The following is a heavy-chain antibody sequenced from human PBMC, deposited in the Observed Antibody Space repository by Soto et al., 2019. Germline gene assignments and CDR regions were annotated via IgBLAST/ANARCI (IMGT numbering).Heavy chain of an antibody. CDR1: GGTFSSYA. Sequence: QVQLVQSGAEVKKPGSSVKVSCKASGGTFSSYAISWVRQAPGQGLEWMGGIIPIFGTENYAQKFQGRVTITADESTSTAYMELSSLRSEDTAVYYCARETPTSVATPTPTHFDYWGQGTLVTVSS. V-gene: IGHV1-69*01. J-gene: IGHJ4*02. D-gene: IGHD5-12*01. CDR3: ARETPTSVATPTPTHFDY. CDR2: IIPIFGTE.